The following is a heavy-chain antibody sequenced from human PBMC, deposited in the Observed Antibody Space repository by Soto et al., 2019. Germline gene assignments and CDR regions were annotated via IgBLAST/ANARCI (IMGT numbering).Heavy chain of an antibody. Sequence: PSESLSLTCAVYGGSFCGYYWSWIRQPPGKGLEWIGEINHSGSTNYNPSLKSRVTISVDTSKNQFSLKLSSVTAADTAVYYCGLLDGYGGNSVSDYWGQGTLVTVSS. CDR3: GLLDGYGGNSVSDY. CDR1: GGSFCGYY. J-gene: IGHJ4*02. V-gene: IGHV4-34*01. D-gene: IGHD4-17*01. CDR2: INHSGST.